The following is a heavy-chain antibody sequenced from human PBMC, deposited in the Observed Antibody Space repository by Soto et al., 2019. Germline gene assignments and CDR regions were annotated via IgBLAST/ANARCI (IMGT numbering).Heavy chain of an antibody. D-gene: IGHD5-12*01. CDR3: ARSGGGYDLGDY. CDR1: GYTFIGYY. Sequence: QVQLVQSGAAVKKPGASVKVSCKASGYTFIGYYIHWVRQAPGQGLEWMGWINPNSGGAKYSQKFQAWVTMTSDTSISTAYMELSRLKSDDTAVYYCARSGGGYDLGDYWGQGTLVTVSS. V-gene: IGHV1-2*04. CDR2: INPNSGGA. J-gene: IGHJ4*02.